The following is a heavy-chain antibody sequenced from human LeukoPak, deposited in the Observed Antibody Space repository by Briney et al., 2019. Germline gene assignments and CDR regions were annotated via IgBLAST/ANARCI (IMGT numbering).Heavy chain of an antibody. V-gene: IGHV3-15*01. CDR3: TTATVTTFFLTYYFDY. J-gene: IGHJ4*02. D-gene: IGHD4-17*01. CDR2: IKSKTDGGTT. Sequence: GGSLRLSCAASGFPFSNAWMSWVRQAPGKGLEWVGRIKSKTDGGTTDYAAPVKGRFTISRDDSKNTLYLQMNSLKTEDTAVYYCTTATVTTFFLTYYFDYWGQGTLVTVSS. CDR1: GFPFSNAW.